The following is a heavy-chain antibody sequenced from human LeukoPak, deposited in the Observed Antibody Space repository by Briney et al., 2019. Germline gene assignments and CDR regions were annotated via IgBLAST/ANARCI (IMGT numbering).Heavy chain of an antibody. D-gene: IGHD3-9*01. CDR1: GYTFTSYG. CDR2: ISAYNGNT. Sequence: ASVKVSCKASGYTFTSYGISWVRQAPGQGLEWMGWISAYNGNTNYAQKLQGRVTMTTDTSTSTAYMELRSLRSDDTAVYYCARGRYDILTGYLPPWYYYYYMDVWGKGTTVTVSS. CDR3: ARGRYDILTGYLPPWYYYYYMDV. J-gene: IGHJ6*03. V-gene: IGHV1-18*01.